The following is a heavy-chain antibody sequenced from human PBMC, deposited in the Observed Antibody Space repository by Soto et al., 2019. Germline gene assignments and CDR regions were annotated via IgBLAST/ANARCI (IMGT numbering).Heavy chain of an antibody. V-gene: IGHV1-46*01. CDR3: PREDYVGVEATAY. D-gene: IGHD1-26*01. Sequence: QVQLVQSGAEVKKPGASVKVSCKASGYTFTSDYMHWVRQAPGQGFEWMGRINPGDGSTIYSQILQGRIGVTRDMSTTTVHMELSSLKPEDTAAHYCPREDYVGVEATAYWGQGTLVTVSS. CDR1: GYTFTSDY. J-gene: IGHJ4*02. CDR2: INPGDGST.